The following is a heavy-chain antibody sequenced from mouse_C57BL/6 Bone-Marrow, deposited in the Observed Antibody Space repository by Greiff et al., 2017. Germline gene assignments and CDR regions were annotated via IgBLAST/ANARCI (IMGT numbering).Heavy chain of an antibody. CDR3: ASKLLRYRGPFAY. D-gene: IGHD1-1*01. Sequence: EVQRVESGGGLVKPGGSLKLSCAASGFTFSDYGMHWVRQAPEKGLEWVAYISSGSSTIYYADTVKGRFTISRDTAKNTLFLQMTSLRSDDTAMYYCASKLLRYRGPFAYWGQGTLVTVSA. CDR1: GFTFSDYG. J-gene: IGHJ3*01. V-gene: IGHV5-17*01. CDR2: ISSGSSTI.